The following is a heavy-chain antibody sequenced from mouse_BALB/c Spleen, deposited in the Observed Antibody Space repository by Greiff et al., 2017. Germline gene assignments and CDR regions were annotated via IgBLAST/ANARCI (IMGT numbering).Heavy chain of an antibody. V-gene: IGHV5-6-2*01. Sequence: EVQRVESGGGLVKLGGSLKLSCAASGFTFSSYYMSWVRQTPEKRLELVAAINSNGGSTYYPDTVKGRFTISRDNAKNTLYLQMSSLKSEDTALYYCARHGDGYYGYWGQGTLVTVSA. CDR1: GFTFSSYY. CDR2: INSNGGST. CDR3: ARHGDGYYGY. D-gene: IGHD2-3*01. J-gene: IGHJ3*01.